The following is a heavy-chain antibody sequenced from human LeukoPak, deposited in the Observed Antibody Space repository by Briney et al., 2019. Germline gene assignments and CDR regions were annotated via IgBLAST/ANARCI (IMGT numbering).Heavy chain of an antibody. CDR3: TPSKGF. CDR1: GFTFNNAW. CDR2: MKSKTDGGTT. J-gene: IGHJ4*02. V-gene: IGHV3-15*01. Sequence: GGSLRLSCAASGFTFNNAWMSWVRQAPGKGLEWVGRMKSKTDGGTTDYAAPVKGRFTISRDDSKNTLYLEMNSLKIEDTAVYYCTPSKGFWGQGSLVTVPS.